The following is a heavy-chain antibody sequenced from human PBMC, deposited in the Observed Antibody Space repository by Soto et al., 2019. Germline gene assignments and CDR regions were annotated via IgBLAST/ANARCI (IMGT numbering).Heavy chain of an antibody. CDR2: VYYSGSS. CDR1: GGSIGCRY. Sequence: QSLPCHFSGGSIGCRYRGWIRQPPGKRLEWIGYVYYSGSSTSNPSLKSRVTMSADTSKNQLSLKVRSVTAADTAVYYCARVGQRWQYFDWFYYFDSWGQGALVTVSS. D-gene: IGHD3-9*01. V-gene: IGHV4-59*11. J-gene: IGHJ4*02. CDR3: ARVGQRWQYFDWFYYFDS.